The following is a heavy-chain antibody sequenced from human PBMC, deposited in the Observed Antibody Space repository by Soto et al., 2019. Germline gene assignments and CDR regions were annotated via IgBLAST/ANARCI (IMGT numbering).Heavy chain of an antibody. CDR2: IYPGDSDT. Sequence: GASLKISCKGSGYSFTSYWIGWVRQMPGKGLEWMGIIYPGDSDTRYSPSFQGQVTISADKSISTAYLQWSSLKASDTAMYYCARQITMVRGATYGMDVWGQGNTVTVS. J-gene: IGHJ6*02. CDR3: ARQITMVRGATYGMDV. D-gene: IGHD3-10*01. V-gene: IGHV5-51*01. CDR1: GYSFTSYW.